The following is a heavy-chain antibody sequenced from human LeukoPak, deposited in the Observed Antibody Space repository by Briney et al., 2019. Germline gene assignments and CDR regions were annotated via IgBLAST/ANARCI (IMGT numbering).Heavy chain of an antibody. CDR3: ARGKVDGDDFDY. CDR1: GYTFTGFY. D-gene: IGHD6-19*01. J-gene: IGHJ4*02. V-gene: IGHV1-2*02. Sequence: ASVKVSCKASGYTFTGFYMHWVRQAPGQGLEWMGWVHPISSGTSYAQKFQGRVTMTRDTSITTAYMELSSLRYEDTAVCFCARGKVDGDDFDYWGQGTLVTVSS. CDR2: VHPISSGT.